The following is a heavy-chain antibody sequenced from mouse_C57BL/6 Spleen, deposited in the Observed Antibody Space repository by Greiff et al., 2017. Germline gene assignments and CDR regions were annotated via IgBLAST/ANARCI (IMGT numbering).Heavy chain of an antibody. CDR2: IHPSDSDT. D-gene: IGHD6-1*01. V-gene: IGHV1-74*01. CDR1: GYTFTSYW. J-gene: IGHJ1*03. CDR3: AIYDAPASRRDYWYFDV. Sequence: QVQLQQPGAELVKPGASVKVSCTASGYTFTSYWMHWVKQRPGQGLEWIGRIHPSDSDTNYNQKFKGQATLTVDKSSSTAYMQLSSLTSADSAVYYCAIYDAPASRRDYWYFDVRGTGTTVTVSS.